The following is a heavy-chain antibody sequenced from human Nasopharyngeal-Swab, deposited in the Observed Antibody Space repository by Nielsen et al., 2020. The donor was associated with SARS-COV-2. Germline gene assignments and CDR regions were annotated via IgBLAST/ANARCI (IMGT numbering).Heavy chain of an antibody. CDR2: ISSSSSYI. Sequence: GGSLRLSFAASGFTFSSYSMNWVRQAPGKGLEWVSSISSSSSYIYYADSVRGRFTISRDNAKNSLYLQMNSLRAEDTAVYYCARGRFGELTTFDYWGRGTLVTVSS. CDR3: ARGRFGELTTFDY. V-gene: IGHV3-21*01. CDR1: GFTFSSYS. J-gene: IGHJ4*02. D-gene: IGHD3-10*01.